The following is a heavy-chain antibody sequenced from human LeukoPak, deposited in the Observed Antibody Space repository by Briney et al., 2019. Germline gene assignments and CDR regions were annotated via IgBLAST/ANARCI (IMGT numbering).Heavy chain of an antibody. V-gene: IGHV3-7*01. Sequence: GGSLRLSCAASGFTFSSYAMHWVRQAPGKGLEWVANIKQDGSEKYYVDSVKGRFTISRDNAKNSLYLQMNSLRAEDTAVYYCARDKPRSGYYYWGQGTLVTVSS. CDR1: GFTFSSYA. CDR3: ARDKPRSGYYY. CDR2: IKQDGSEK. D-gene: IGHD3-22*01. J-gene: IGHJ4*02.